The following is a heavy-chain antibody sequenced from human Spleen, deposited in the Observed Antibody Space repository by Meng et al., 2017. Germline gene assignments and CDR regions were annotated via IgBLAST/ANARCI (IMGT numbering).Heavy chain of an antibody. V-gene: IGHV4-39*01. D-gene: IGHD3-22*01. CDR2: IGHSGIT. J-gene: IGHJ5*02. CDR3: VRSSAWVRTGFDP. CDR1: GGSISTSGYY. Sequence: QPQLQESGPGLVKPSEALSLTCSVSGGSISTSGYYWGWIRQPPGKGLEWIGSIGHSGITYYTPSLKSRVTVSIDTSKNQFSLEVTSVTAADTAVYFCVRSSAWVRTGFDPWGQGTLVTVSS.